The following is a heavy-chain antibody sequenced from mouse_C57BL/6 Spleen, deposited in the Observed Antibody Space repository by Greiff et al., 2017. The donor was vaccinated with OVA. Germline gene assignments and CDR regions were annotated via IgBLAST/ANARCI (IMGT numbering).Heavy chain of an antibody. V-gene: IGHV6-3*01. J-gene: IGHJ2*01. CDR3: GRDYCDY. D-gene: IGHD4-1*01. CDR1: GFTFSNYW. CDR2: IRLKSDNYAT. Sequence: DVKLQESGGGLVQPGGSMKLSCVASGFTFSNYWMNWVRQSPEKGLEWVAQIRLKSDNYATHYAESVKGRFTISRDDSKSSVYLQMNNLGAEATGIYYCGRDYCDYWGQGTTLTVSS.